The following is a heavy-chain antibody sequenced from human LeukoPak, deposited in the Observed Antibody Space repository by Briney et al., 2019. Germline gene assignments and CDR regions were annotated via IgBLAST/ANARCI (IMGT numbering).Heavy chain of an antibody. CDR2: IYTSGST. CDR3: ARGVDYGDYGVGPNDAFDI. D-gene: IGHD4-17*01. J-gene: IGHJ3*02. V-gene: IGHV4-4*07. CDR1: GGSTSSYY. Sequence: PSETLSLTCTVSGGSTSSYYWSWIRQPAGKGLEWIGRIYTSGSTNYNPSLKSRVTMSVDTSKNQFSLKLSSVTAADTAVYYCARGVDYGDYGVGPNDAFDIWGQGTMVTVSS.